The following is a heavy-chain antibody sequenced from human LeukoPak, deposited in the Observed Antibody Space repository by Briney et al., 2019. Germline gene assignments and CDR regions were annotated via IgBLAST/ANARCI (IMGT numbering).Heavy chain of an antibody. Sequence: PSETLSLTCTVSGGSISSSSYYWGWIRQPPGKGREWIGSIYYSGSIFYKPSLKSRVSISVDTSKNQFSLKLGSVTAADTAVYYCASFRWIQQFDYWGQGNLVTVSS. CDR1: GGSISSSSYY. CDR2: IYYSGSI. J-gene: IGHJ4*02. CDR3: ASFRWIQQFDY. D-gene: IGHD5-18*01. V-gene: IGHV4-39*07.